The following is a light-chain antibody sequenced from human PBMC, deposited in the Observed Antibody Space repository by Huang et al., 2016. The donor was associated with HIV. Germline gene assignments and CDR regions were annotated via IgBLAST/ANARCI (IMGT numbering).Light chain of an antibody. Sequence: ETVMTQSPATLSVSPGESVTLFCRAGHSCGNALAWFQQKPGQSPRLIIYGASVRATGIPARFSGSGAGTEFTLSINSLQSDDFAVYYCQQYHELPITFGQGTRLDIK. V-gene: IGKV3D-15*01. CDR2: GAS. CDR1: HSCGNA. J-gene: IGKJ5*01. CDR3: QQYHELPIT.